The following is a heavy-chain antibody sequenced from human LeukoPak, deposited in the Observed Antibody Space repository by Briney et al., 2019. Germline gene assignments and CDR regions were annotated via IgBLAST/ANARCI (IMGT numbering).Heavy chain of an antibody. CDR2: ISGSGGST. D-gene: IGHD2-2*01. J-gene: IGHJ4*02. CDR1: GFTFTNYA. V-gene: IGHV3-23*01. Sequence: GGSLRLSCAASGFTFTNYAMNWVRQAPGKGLEWVSAISGSGGSTYYADSVKGRFTISRDNSKNTLYLQMNSLRAEDTAVYYCATEVDCSSTSCYLYYWGQGTLVTVSS. CDR3: ATEVDCSSTSCYLYY.